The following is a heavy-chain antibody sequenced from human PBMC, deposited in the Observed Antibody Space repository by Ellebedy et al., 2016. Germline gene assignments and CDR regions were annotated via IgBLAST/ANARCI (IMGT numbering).Heavy chain of an antibody. CDR2: INPNSGGT. V-gene: IGHV1-2*02. Sequence: ASVKVSXXASGYTFTGYYMHWVRQAPGQGLEWMGWINPNSGGTNYAQKFQGRVTMTRDTSISTAYMELSRLRSDDTAVYYCCIAAAGIRWFDPWGQGTLVTVSS. CDR1: GYTFTGYY. CDR3: CIAAAGIRWFDP. D-gene: IGHD6-13*01. J-gene: IGHJ5*02.